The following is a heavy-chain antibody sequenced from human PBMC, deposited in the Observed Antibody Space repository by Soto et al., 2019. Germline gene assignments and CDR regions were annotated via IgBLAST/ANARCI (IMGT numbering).Heavy chain of an antibody. CDR2: IYWDGDD. CDR3: ARQHSGGREFDC. V-gene: IGHV2-5*02. CDR1: GFSVSTRGVG. Sequence: QITLKESGPTLVKPTQTLTMTCTVSGFSVSTRGVGVGWIRQPPGKALEWVALIYWDGDDRYSPSLKSRLTTSKDTAKNLVVLTMTNMVPADTATYYCARQHSGGREFDCWGQGSLVTVSP. J-gene: IGHJ4*02. D-gene: IGHD2-21*01.